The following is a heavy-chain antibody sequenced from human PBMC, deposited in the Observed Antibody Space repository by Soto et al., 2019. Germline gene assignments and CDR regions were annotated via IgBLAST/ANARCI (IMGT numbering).Heavy chain of an antibody. CDR1: GGSFSGYY. V-gene: IGHV4-34*01. CDR3: ARGWVRYFDWLGGPYYMDV. Sequence: SETLSLTCAVCGGSFSGYYWSWIRQPPGKGLEWIGEINHSGSTNYNPSLKSRVTISVDTSKNQFSLKLSSVTAADTAVYYCARGWVRYFDWLGGPYYMDVWGKGTTVTVSS. J-gene: IGHJ6*03. D-gene: IGHD3-9*01. CDR2: INHSGST.